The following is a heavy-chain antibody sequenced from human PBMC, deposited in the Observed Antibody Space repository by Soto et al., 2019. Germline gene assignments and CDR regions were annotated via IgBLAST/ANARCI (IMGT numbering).Heavy chain of an antibody. CDR2: ISWNSGDK. D-gene: IGHD2-21*01. J-gene: IGHJ4*02. CDR1: GFRFDDFA. Sequence: VQMVESGGGLVKPGMSLRLSCAASGFRFDDFAMHWVRQGQGKGLEWVSGISWNSGDKDYGDSVKGRFVFSRDNDKNSLDLQMNSLRPEDTAVYYCVRGRGPMNRGYLFSWGRGTLVIVSP. CDR3: VRGRGPMNRGYLFS. V-gene: IGHV3-9*01.